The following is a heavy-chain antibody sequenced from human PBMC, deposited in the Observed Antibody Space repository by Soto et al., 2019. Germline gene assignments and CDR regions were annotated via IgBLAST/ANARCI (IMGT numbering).Heavy chain of an antibody. D-gene: IGHD6-6*01. CDR2: IYASGGT. CDR1: GFSLSSGGGA. Sequence: QITLKESGPPLVKSTQTLTLTCTFSGFSLSSGGGAVGWIRQPPGKALEWLAIIYASGGTHYSPSLKTRLTITKATSKTQVALTMTNMDPVDTATYYCGHRRDVATRCWFDPWGQGILVTVSS. CDR3: GHRRDVATRCWFDP. V-gene: IGHV2-5*01. J-gene: IGHJ5*02.